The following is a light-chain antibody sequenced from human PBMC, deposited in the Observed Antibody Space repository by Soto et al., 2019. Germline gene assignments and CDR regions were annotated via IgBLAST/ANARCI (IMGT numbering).Light chain of an antibody. CDR3: QQYDSLPLT. Sequence: DIQMTQSPSTLSASVGDRVTITCRASQTISSWLAWYQQKPGKAPQLLIFDVSNLQTGVPSRFSGGGSGTDFALTISSLEPEDIATYYCQQYDSLPLTFGQGTRLEI. V-gene: IGKV1-33*01. CDR1: QTISSW. CDR2: DVS. J-gene: IGKJ5*01.